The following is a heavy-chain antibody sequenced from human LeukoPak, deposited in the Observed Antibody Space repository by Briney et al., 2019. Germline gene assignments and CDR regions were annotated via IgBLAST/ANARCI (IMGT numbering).Heavy chain of an antibody. CDR3: AIDWFVDSGDDPFPFDY. D-gene: IGHD5-12*01. Sequence: RASVKVSCKASGYTFTGFYIHSVRQAPGQGLEWMGWINPNSGGTNYAQKFQGRVTMTRDTSISTAYMELSRLTSDDTAIYYCAIDWFVDSGDDPFPFDYWGQGTLVSVSS. J-gene: IGHJ4*02. CDR2: INPNSGGT. V-gene: IGHV1-2*02. CDR1: GYTFTGFY.